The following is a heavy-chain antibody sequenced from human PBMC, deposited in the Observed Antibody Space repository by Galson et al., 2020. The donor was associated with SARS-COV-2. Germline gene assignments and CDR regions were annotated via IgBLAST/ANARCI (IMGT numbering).Heavy chain of an antibody. CDR1: GFTFSSYW. V-gene: IGHV3-7*01. CDR3: ARDGYYDFWSGYWSDDAFDI. D-gene: IGHD3-3*01. J-gene: IGHJ3*02. CDR2: IKQDGSEK. Sequence: GESLKISCAASGFTFSSYWMSWVRQAPGKGLEWVADIKQDGSEKYYVDSVKGRFTISRDNAKNSLYLQMNSLRAEDTAVYYCARDGYYDFWSGYWSDDAFDIWGQGTMVTVSS.